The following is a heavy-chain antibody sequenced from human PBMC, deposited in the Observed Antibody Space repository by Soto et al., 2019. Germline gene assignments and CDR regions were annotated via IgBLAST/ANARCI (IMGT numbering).Heavy chain of an antibody. Sequence: PSETLSLTCTVSGGSIISYYWIFIRHPAGKGLEWIVRIYTSGSTNYNPSLKSRVTMSVDTSKNQFSLKLSSVTAADTAVYYCARGPEWGDKGNWFDPWGQGTLVTVSS. D-gene: IGHD3-10*01. J-gene: IGHJ5*02. CDR3: ARGPEWGDKGNWFDP. V-gene: IGHV4-4*07. CDR2: IYTSGST. CDR1: GGSIISYY.